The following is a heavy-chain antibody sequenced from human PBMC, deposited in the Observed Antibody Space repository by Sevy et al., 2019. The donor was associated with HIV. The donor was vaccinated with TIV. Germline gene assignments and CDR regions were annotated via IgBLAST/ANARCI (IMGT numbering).Heavy chain of an antibody. D-gene: IGHD6-6*01. Sequence: GGSLRLSCAASGFTFSSYAMHWVRQAPGKGLEYVSAISSNGGSTYYANSVKGRFTISRDNSKNTRYLQMGSLRAEDMAVYYCARVGPYSSSSLIDYWGQGTLVTVSS. CDR1: GFTFSSYA. CDR3: ARVGPYSSSSLIDY. CDR2: ISSNGGST. J-gene: IGHJ4*02. V-gene: IGHV3-64*01.